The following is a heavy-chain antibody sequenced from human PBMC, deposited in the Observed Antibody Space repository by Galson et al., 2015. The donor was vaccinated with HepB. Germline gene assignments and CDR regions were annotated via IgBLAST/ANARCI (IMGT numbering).Heavy chain of an antibody. CDR1: GYTFTSYA. V-gene: IGHV1-3*01. D-gene: IGHD2-2*01. CDR3: ARRFGVPAARGVYYYYMDV. Sequence: SVKVSCKASGYTFTSYAMHWVRQAPGQRLEWMGWINAGNGNTKYSQKFQGRVTITRDTSASTAYMELSSLRSEDTAVYYCARRFGVPAARGVYYYYMDVWGKGTTVTVSS. J-gene: IGHJ6*03. CDR2: INAGNGNT.